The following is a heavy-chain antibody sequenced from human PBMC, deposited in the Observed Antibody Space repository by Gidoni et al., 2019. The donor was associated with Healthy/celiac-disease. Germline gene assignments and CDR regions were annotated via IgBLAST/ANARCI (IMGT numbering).Heavy chain of an antibody. CDR2: IYYSGST. CDR3: ARVRPDYYDSSGSRGAFDI. J-gene: IGHJ3*02. D-gene: IGHD3-22*01. CDR1: GGSISSGGYY. Sequence: QLQESGPGLVKPSQTLSLTCTVSGGSISSGGYYWSWIRQHPGKGLEWIGYIYYSGSTYYNPSLKSRVTISVDTSKNQFSLKLSSVTAADTAVYYCARVRPDYYDSSGSRGAFDIWGQGTMVTVSS. V-gene: IGHV4-31*03.